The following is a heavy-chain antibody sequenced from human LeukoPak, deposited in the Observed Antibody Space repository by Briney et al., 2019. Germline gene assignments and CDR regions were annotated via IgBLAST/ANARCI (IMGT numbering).Heavy chain of an antibody. J-gene: IGHJ4*02. Sequence: PGGSLRLSCAASGFTFSGYWMSWVRQAPGKGLEWVANIKYDGSEENQADSVKGRFTVSRDNAKNSLYLQMDNLRVDDTAVYYCARDSSTSYRGTFYIDYWGQGTLVTVSS. D-gene: IGHD6-13*01. V-gene: IGHV3-7*03. CDR3: ARDSSTSYRGTFYIDY. CDR1: GFTFSGYW. CDR2: IKYDGSEE.